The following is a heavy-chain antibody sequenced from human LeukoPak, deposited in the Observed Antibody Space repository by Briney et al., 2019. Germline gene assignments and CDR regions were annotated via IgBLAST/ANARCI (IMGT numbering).Heavy chain of an antibody. CDR2: ISAYNGNT. J-gene: IGHJ4*02. D-gene: IGHD5-24*01. Sequence: ASVKVSCKASGYTFTSYGISWVRQAPGQGLEWMGWISAYNGNTNYAQKLQGRVTMTTDTSTSTAYMELRSLRSDDTAVYYCATECGDGYNCPLGYWGQGTLVTVSS. CDR1: GYTFTSYG. V-gene: IGHV1-18*01. CDR3: ATECGDGYNCPLGY.